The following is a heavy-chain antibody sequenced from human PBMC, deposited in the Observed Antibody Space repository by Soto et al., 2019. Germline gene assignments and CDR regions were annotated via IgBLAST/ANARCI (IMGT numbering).Heavy chain of an antibody. CDR2: ISWNSGRI. Sequence: GGSLRLSCAASGFTFDDYAMHWVRQPPGRGLEWVSGISWNSGRIVYAESVKGRFTISRDNAKNSLYLQMNSLRAEDTALYYCVKDIQYCSSGSCYPMTTVTTALDYWGQGTLVTVSS. J-gene: IGHJ4*02. V-gene: IGHV3-9*01. D-gene: IGHD2-15*01. CDR1: GFTFDDYA. CDR3: VKDIQYCSSGSCYPMTTVTTALDY.